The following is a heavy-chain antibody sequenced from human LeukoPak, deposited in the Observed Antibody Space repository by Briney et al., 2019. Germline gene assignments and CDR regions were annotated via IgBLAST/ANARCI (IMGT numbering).Heavy chain of an antibody. CDR3: ARDIGSAFDI. CDR1: GFTFSSYS. Sequence: TGGSLRLSCAASGFTFSSYSMNWVRQAPGKGLEWVSSISSSSSYIYYADSVKGRFTISRDNAKNSLYLQMNSLRAEDTAVYYCARDIGSAFDIWGQGTMVTVSS. D-gene: IGHD1-26*01. J-gene: IGHJ3*02. V-gene: IGHV3-21*01. CDR2: ISSSSSYI.